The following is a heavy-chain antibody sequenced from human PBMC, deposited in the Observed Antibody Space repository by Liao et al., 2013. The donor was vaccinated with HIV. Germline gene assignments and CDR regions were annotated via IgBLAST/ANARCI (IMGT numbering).Heavy chain of an antibody. CDR2: IYESGFT. CDR3: ARGGTTVTTSGYFDF. Sequence: QVQLQVSSPGLVKPSQTLSLTCTVSGGSMSSGDYYWSWIRQAPGKGLEWIGYIYESGFTDYNPSLKSRLTISEDTSKDQFSLRLTSVTAADTAVYYCARGGTTVTTSGYFDFWGQGTLVTV. V-gene: IGHV4-30-4*08. J-gene: IGHJ4*02. CDR1: GGSMSSGDYY. D-gene: IGHD4-17*01.